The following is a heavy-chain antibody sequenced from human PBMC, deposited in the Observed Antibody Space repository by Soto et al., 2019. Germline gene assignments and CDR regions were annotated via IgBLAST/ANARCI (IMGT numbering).Heavy chain of an antibody. V-gene: IGHV1-2*02. CDR2: INPNSGGT. J-gene: IGHJ6*02. CDR3: ARGLGSGWYSGFDYYYYGMDV. Sequence: ASVKVSCKASGYTFTGYYMHWVRQAPGQGLEWMGWINPNSGGTNYAQKFQGRVTMTRDTPISTAYMELSRLRSDDTAVYYCARGLGSGWYSGFDYYYYGMDVWGQGTKVTVSS. D-gene: IGHD6-19*01. CDR1: GYTFTGYY.